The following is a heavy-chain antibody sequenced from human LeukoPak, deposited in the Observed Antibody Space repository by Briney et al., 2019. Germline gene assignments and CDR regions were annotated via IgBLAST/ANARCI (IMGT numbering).Heavy chain of an antibody. Sequence: PSQTLSLTCTVSGGSISSGGYYWSWIRQHPGKGLEWIGYIYYSGSTYYNPSLKSRVTISVDMSKNQFSLKLSSVTAADTAVYYCARTPAYDFWNVFDYWGQGTLVTVSS. V-gene: IGHV4-31*03. CDR3: ARTPAYDFWNVFDY. CDR1: GGSISSGGYY. J-gene: IGHJ4*02. D-gene: IGHD3-3*01. CDR2: IYYSGST.